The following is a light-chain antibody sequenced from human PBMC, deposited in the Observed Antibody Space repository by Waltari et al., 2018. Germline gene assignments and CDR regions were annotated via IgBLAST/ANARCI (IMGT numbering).Light chain of an antibody. CDR2: RNN. V-gene: IGLV1-47*01. Sequence: QSVLTQPPSASGTPGQRVTISCSDCSTNLGRNYVYWYQQLPGTAPKLLIYRNNQRPSGVPDRFSGSKSGTSASLAISGLRSEDEADYYCAAWDDSLSGWVFGGGTKLTVL. J-gene: IGLJ3*02. CDR3: AAWDDSLSGWV. CDR1: STNLGRNY.